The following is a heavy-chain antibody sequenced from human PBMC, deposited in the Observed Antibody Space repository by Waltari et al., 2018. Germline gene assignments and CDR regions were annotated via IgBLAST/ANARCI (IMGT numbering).Heavy chain of an antibody. CDR2: MNPNRGNT. CDR1: GYTFTSYD. D-gene: IGHD3-16*02. V-gene: IGHV1-8*01. Sequence: QVQLVQSGAEVKKTGASVKVSCKASGYTFTSYDINWVRQATGKGLEWMGWMNPNRGNTGYAQKFQGRVTMTRNTSMSTAYMELSSLRSEDTAVYYWALEGFTFGGVIANWGQGTLVTVSS. J-gene: IGHJ4*02. CDR3: ALEGFTFGGVIAN.